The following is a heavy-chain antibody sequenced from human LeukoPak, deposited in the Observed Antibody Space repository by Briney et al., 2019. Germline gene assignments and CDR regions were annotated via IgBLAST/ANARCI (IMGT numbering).Heavy chain of an antibody. CDR3: ARGKYSSGWIKFDY. Sequence: PSETLSLTCAVSGYSISSGYYWGWIRQPPGKGLEWIGSIYHSGSTYYNPSLKSRVTISVDTSKNQFSLKLSSVTAADTAVYYCARGKYSSGWIKFDYWGQGTLVTVSS. CDR2: IYHSGST. CDR1: GYSISSGYY. D-gene: IGHD6-19*01. V-gene: IGHV4-38-2*01. J-gene: IGHJ4*02.